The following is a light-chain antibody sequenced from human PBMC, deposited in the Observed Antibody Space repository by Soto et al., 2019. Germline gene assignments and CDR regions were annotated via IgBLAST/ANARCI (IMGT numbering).Light chain of an antibody. V-gene: IGLV2-14*01. CDR1: SSDVGGYNY. J-gene: IGLJ1*01. CDR3: SSYTNSDTLV. Sequence: QSVLTQPASVSGSPGQSITISCTGTSSDVGGYNYASWYQQYPGKAPKLMIYDVSNRPSGVSDRFSGSKSGNTASLTISGLQAEDEADYYCSSYTNSDTLVFGTGTKVTVL. CDR2: DVS.